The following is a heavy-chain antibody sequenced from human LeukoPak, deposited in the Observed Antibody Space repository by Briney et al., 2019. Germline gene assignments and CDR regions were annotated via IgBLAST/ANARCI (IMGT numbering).Heavy chain of an antibody. CDR3: ARGRITMVRGVIETDRYYYYMDV. D-gene: IGHD3-10*01. CDR2: ISSSSSYI. CDR1: GFTFSSYG. V-gene: IGHV3-21*01. J-gene: IGHJ6*03. Sequence: PGGSLRLSCAASGFTFSSYGMSWVRQAPGKGLEWVSSISSSSSYIYYADSVKGRFTISRDSAKNSLYLRMNSLRAEDTAVYYCARGRITMVRGVIETDRYYYYMDVWGKGTTVTVSS.